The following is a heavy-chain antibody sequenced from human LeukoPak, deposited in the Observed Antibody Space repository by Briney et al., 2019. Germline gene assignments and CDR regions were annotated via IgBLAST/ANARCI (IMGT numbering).Heavy chain of an antibody. J-gene: IGHJ4*02. D-gene: IGHD3-16*01. Sequence: SDTLSVTCTVSGGSINNGYWSWVRQLPGKRLEWIGYLYNGGSTIYNPSLTSRVTMSVDPSNNRFSLKLSSVTAADTAVYYCAKDGGEGAESWGQGTLVTVSS. CDR2: LYNGGST. CDR1: GGSINNGY. V-gene: IGHV4-59*01. CDR3: AKDGGEGAES.